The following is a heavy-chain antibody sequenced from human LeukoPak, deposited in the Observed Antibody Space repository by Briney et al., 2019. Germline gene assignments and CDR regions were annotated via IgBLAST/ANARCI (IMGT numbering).Heavy chain of an antibody. Sequence: SQTLSLTCTVSSGSISSSGYYCSWIRQHPGKGLEWIGCIYYSGSTYCNPSLKSRVTISVDTSKNQFSLSLSSVTAADTAVYYCARNADMYYYVDDWGQGTLVTVSS. D-gene: IGHD3-10*01. CDR1: SGSISSSGYY. J-gene: IGHJ4*02. CDR2: IYYSGST. V-gene: IGHV4-31*03. CDR3: ARNADMYYYVDD.